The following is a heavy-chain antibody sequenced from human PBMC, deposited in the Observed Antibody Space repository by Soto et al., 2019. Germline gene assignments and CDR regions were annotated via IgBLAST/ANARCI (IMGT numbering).Heavy chain of an antibody. CDR1: GYSFTIYW. V-gene: IGHV5-51*01. J-gene: IGHJ6*02. CDR2: IYPGDSDT. Sequence: PGESLKISCKGSGYSFTIYWIGWVRQRPGKGLEWMGIIYPGDSDTRYSPSFQGQVTISADKSISTAYLQWSSLKASDTAMYYCARVLRDYYYGMDVWGQGTTVTVSS. CDR3: ARVLRDYYYGMDV.